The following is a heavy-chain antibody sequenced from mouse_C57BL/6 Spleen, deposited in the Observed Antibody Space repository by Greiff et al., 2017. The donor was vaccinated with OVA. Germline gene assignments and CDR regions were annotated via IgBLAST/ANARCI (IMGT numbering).Heavy chain of an antibody. CDR2: IYPGSGST. Sequence: QVQLQQPGAELVKPGASVKMSCKASGYTFTSYWITWVKQRPGQGLEWIGDIYPGSGSTNYNEKLKSKATLTVDTSSSTAYMQLSSLTSEDSAVYYCARYYGYDGDAMDYWGQGTSVTVSS. CDR1: GYTFTSYW. D-gene: IGHD2-2*01. CDR3: ARYYGYDGDAMDY. J-gene: IGHJ4*01. V-gene: IGHV1-55*01.